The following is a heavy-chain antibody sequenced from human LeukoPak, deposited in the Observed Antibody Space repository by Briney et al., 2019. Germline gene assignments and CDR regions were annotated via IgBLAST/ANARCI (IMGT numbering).Heavy chain of an antibody. J-gene: IGHJ3*02. CDR2: ISNGGSSGST. D-gene: IGHD1-1*01. V-gene: IGHV4-61*08. CDR3: ARLLWNGRGAFDI. Sequence: SQTLSLTCAVSGVSISSGGYSWRWIRQSPGKGLEWIGYISNGGSSGSTNYNPSLKSRVTISADTSKNQFSLNVTSVTAADTAMYYCARLLWNGRGAFDILGRGTLVTVSS. CDR1: GVSISSGGYS.